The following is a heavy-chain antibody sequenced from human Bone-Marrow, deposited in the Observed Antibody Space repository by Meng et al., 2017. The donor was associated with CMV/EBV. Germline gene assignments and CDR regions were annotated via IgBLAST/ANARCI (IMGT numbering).Heavy chain of an antibody. Sequence: LKISCAASGFTFSSYAMHWVRQAPGKGLEWVAVISYDGSNKYYADSVKGRFTISRDNAKNSLYLQMNSLRAEDTAVYYCARGSYGGDFWSGYYPNFYYYYYGMDVWGQGTTVTVSS. V-gene: IGHV3-30-3*01. CDR1: GFTFSSYA. J-gene: IGHJ6*02. CDR2: ISYDGSNK. CDR3: ARGSYGGDFWSGYYPNFYYYYYGMDV. D-gene: IGHD3-3*01.